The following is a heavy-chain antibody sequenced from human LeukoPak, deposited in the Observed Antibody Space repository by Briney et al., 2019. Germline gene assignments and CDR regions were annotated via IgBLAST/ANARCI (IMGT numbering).Heavy chain of an antibody. V-gene: IGHV4-39*01. D-gene: IGHD3-3*01. Sequence: SETLSLTCTVSGGSISSYYWGWIRQPPGKGLEWIGSIYYSGSTYYNPSLKSRVTISVDTSKNQFSLKLSSVTAADTAVYYCARHPVTNYDFWSGYSTHYYYGMDVWGQGTTVTVSS. J-gene: IGHJ6*02. CDR1: GGSISSYY. CDR2: IYYSGST. CDR3: ARHPVTNYDFWSGYSTHYYYGMDV.